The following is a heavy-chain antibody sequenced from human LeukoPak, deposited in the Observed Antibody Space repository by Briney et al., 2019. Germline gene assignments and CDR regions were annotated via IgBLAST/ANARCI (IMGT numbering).Heavy chain of an antibody. D-gene: IGHD4-23*01. J-gene: IGHJ3*01. CDR3: ARPSLDYGGIDAFDF. CDR2: IHYSGST. V-gene: IGHV4-61*05. CDR1: GGSISSSGHY. Sequence: SETLSLTCTVSGGSISSSGHYWSWIRQHPGKGLEWIGYIHYSGSTNYNPSLKSRVTISVDTSKNQFSLKLSSVTAADTAVYYCARPSLDYGGIDAFDFWGQGTLVTVSS.